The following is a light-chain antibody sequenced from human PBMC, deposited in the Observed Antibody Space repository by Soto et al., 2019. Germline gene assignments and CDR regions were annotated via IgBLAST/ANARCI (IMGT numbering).Light chain of an antibody. Sequence: DIEMTQSPSYLSASVGDRVTITCRASQSIATSVNWYQQKPGKTPKLMIYAAFSLQSGGPSRFSGSGSGTDFTLIISSLQPEDFARYYCQQSYSLPYTFGQGTKLEIK. CDR2: AAF. CDR1: QSIATS. V-gene: IGKV1-39*01. J-gene: IGKJ2*01. CDR3: QQSYSLPYT.